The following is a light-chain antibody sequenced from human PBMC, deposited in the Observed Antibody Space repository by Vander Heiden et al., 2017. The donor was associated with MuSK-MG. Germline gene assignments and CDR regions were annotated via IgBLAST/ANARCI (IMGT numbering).Light chain of an antibody. J-gene: IGLJ2*01. CDR1: SSDVGAYNY. CDR3: SSYTTSSTLV. Sequence: QSALTQPASVSGSPGQSITISCTGTSSDVGAYNYVSWYQQHPGKAPKLMIYEVSNRPSGVSNRVSGSKSGNTASLTISGLQAEDEADYYCSSYTTSSTLVCGGGTKLTVL. CDR2: EVS. V-gene: IGLV2-14*01.